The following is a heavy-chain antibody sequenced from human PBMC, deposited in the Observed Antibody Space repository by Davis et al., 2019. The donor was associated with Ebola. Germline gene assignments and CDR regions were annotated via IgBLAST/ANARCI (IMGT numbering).Heavy chain of an antibody. CDR2: IYPGDSDT. D-gene: IGHD3-10*01. CDR3: ARLQVGNYYGMDV. J-gene: IGHJ6*02. Sequence: KVSCKGSGYSFTSYWIGWVRQMPGKGLEWMGIIYPGDSDTRYSPSFQGQVTIPADKSISTAYRQWSSLKASDTAMYYCARLQVGNYYGMDVWGQGTTVTVSS. V-gene: IGHV5-51*01. CDR1: GYSFTSYW.